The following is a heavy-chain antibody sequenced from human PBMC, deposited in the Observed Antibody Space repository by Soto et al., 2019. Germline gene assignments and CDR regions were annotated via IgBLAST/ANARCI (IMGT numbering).Heavy chain of an antibody. CDR3: AKVFYDYDSSGNYYFDY. CDR2: ISGSGSTI. CDR1: GFTFSSYA. D-gene: IGHD3-22*01. V-gene: IGHV3-23*01. J-gene: IGHJ4*02. Sequence: GGSLRLSCAASGFTFSSYAVSWVRQAPGKGPEWISSISGSGSTIYYADSVKGRFTISRDNSKNTLYLQMSSLRAEDTAVYYCAKVFYDYDSSGNYYFDYGGQGTLVTVSS.